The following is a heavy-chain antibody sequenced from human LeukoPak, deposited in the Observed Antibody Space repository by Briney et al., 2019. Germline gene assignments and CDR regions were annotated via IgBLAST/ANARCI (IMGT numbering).Heavy chain of an antibody. Sequence: SETLSLTCAVSGGSISSSNWWSWVRQPPGKGLEWIGEIYHSGSTNYNPSLKSRVTISVDKSKNQFSLKQSSVTAADTAVYYCATVASVFYDSSGSEAWGQGTLVTVSS. CDR2: IYHSGST. D-gene: IGHD3-22*01. CDR1: GGSISSSNW. V-gene: IGHV4-4*02. CDR3: ATVASVFYDSSGSEA. J-gene: IGHJ5*02.